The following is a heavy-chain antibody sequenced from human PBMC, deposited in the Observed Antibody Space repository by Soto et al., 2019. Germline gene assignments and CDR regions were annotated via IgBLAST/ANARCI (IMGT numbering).Heavy chain of an antibody. Sequence: ASVKVSCKASGYRFTSYGISWVRQAPGQGLEWLGWIGAYDDNTKYAQTLQGRVSMSTDTSTNTAYMELRSLRSDDTAMYYCDRGGYYDSSGSRNYHYYGMNVWGQGTTVTVS. CDR2: IGAYDDNT. CDR3: DRGGYYDSSGSRNYHYYGMNV. D-gene: IGHD3-22*01. CDR1: GYRFTSYG. J-gene: IGHJ6*02. V-gene: IGHV1-18*01.